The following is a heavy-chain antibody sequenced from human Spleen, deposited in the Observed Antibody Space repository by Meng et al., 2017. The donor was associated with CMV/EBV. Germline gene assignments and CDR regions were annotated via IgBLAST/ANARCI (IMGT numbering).Heavy chain of an antibody. CDR3: ARDRQWLGLDY. D-gene: IGHD6-19*01. J-gene: IGHJ4*02. CDR1: GVTFDDYG. CDR2: INWNAGST. V-gene: IGHV3-20*04. Sequence: SGAASGVTFDDYGMSWVRQAPGKGLEWVSGINWNAGSTGYADSVKGRFTISRDNAKNSLYLQMNSLRAEDTALYYCARDRQWLGLDYWGQGTLVTVSS.